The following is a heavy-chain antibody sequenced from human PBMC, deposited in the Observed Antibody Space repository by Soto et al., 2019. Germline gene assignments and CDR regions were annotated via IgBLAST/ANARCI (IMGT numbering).Heavy chain of an antibody. J-gene: IGHJ4*01. Sequence: QVQLVQSGAEVKGPGASVKVSCKTSGYTFAGYYIHWVRQAPGQGLEWMGFIFPNSGGSTTSAQQFERRVTMTRDSSISTAYLELSGPTPDDTAVYYCAKDEGGIFASWGQGPLVTVSS. V-gene: IGHV1-2*02. CDR3: AKDEGGIFAS. CDR2: IFPNSGGST. CDR1: GYTFAGYY. D-gene: IGHD3-16*01.